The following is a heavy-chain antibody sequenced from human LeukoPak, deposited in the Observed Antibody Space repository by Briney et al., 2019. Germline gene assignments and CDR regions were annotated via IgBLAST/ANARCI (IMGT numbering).Heavy chain of an antibody. J-gene: IGHJ6*03. CDR1: GFTFSSYW. D-gene: IGHD6-6*01. CDR3: ARVGSSSSEYYYYYYMDV. V-gene: IGHV3-7*01. Sequence: GGSLRLSCAASGFTFSSYWMSWVCQAPGKGLEWVANIKQDGSEKYYVDSVKGRFTISRDNAKNSLYLQMNSLRAEDTVVYYCARVGSSSSEYYYYYYMDVWGKGTTVTVSS. CDR2: IKQDGSEK.